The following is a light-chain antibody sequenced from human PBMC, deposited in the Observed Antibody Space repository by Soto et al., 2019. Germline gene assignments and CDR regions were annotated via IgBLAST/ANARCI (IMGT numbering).Light chain of an antibody. J-gene: IGKJ5*01. CDR2: AAS. Sequence: ESKVNKSPSFLSASVGDRVTITCRASQGISSYLAWYQQKPGKAPKLLIYAASTLQSGVPSRFSGSGSGTEFTLTISSLQPEDFATYYCQQLNSYPITFGQGTRVEIK. V-gene: IGKV1-9*01. CDR1: QGISSY. CDR3: QQLNSYPIT.